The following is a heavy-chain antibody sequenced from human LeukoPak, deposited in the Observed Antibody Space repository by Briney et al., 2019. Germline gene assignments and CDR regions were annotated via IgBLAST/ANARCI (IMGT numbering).Heavy chain of an antibody. CDR2: INHSGST. CDR1: GGSSSGYY. CDR3: ARGRNGYYDFWSGSWFDP. D-gene: IGHD3-3*01. V-gene: IGHV4-34*01. Sequence: PSETLSLTCAVYGGSSSGYYWSWIRQPPGKGLEWIGEINHSGSTNYNPSLKSRVTISVDTSKNQFSLKLSSVTAADTAVYYCARGRNGYYDFWSGSWFDPWGQGTLVTVSS. J-gene: IGHJ5*02.